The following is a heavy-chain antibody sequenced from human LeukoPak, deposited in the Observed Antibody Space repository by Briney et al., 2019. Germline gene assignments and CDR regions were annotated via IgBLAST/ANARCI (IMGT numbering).Heavy chain of an antibody. CDR1: GFTFSSYA. CDR2: ISYDGDNK. CDR3: ARDRYSGFSLRGEGLDY. Sequence: PGGSLRLSCAASGFTFSSYAMHWVRQAPGKGLEWVAIISYDGDNKYYADSVKGRFTISRDNSKNTLYLQMNSLRAEDTAVYYCARDRYSGFSLRGEGLDYWGQGTLVTVSS. D-gene: IGHD5-12*01. J-gene: IGHJ4*02. V-gene: IGHV3-30-3*01.